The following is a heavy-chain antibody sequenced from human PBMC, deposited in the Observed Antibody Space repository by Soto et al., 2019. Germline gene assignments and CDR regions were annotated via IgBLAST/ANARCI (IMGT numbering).Heavy chain of an antibody. D-gene: IGHD2-21*02. J-gene: IGHJ2*01. Sequence: SETLSLTCTVSGDSITAGGHYWAWIRQHPEKGLEWLGYIHYSGTTDYNPSLKSRLTVSVDTSKNQFSLSLSSVTAADTAIYYCAELTATYWKFSIWDRGTLLTVSS. V-gene: IGHV4-31*03. CDR2: IHYSGTT. CDR3: AELTATYWKFSI. CDR1: GDSITAGGHY.